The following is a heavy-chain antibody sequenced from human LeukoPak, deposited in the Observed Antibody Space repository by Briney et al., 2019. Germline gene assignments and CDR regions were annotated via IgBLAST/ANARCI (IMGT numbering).Heavy chain of an antibody. CDR1: GGSFSGYY. CDR3: ARGHSSSPANNWFDP. Sequence: SETLSLTCAVYGGSFSGYYWSWIRQPPGKGLEWIGEINHSGSTNYNPSLKSRVTISVDTSKNQFSLKLSSVTAADTAVYYCARGHSSSPANNWFDPWGQGTLVTVSP. CDR2: INHSGST. D-gene: IGHD6-13*01. J-gene: IGHJ5*02. V-gene: IGHV4-34*01.